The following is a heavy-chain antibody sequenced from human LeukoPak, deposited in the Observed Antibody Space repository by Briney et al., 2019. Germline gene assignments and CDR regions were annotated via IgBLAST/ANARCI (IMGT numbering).Heavy chain of an antibody. Sequence: GGSLRLSCEASGFTFSDYSMSWVRQAPGKGLEWLSYISSSSSTIYYADSMKGRFNISRDNAKNSLYLQMNNLRAEDTAVYYCARDPTTGTTDDPTMGYWGQGILVTVSS. CDR2: ISSSSSTI. V-gene: IGHV3-48*01. D-gene: IGHD1-1*01. CDR1: GFTFSDYS. CDR3: ARDPTTGTTDDPTMGY. J-gene: IGHJ4*02.